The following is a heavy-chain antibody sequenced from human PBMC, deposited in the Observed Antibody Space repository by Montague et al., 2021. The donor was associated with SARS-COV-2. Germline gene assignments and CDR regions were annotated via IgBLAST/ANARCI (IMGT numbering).Heavy chain of an antibody. Sequence: TLSLTCTVSGGSISSGGYYWSWIHQHPGKGLEWIGYIYYSGSTYYNPSLKSRVTISVDTSKNQFSLKLSSVTAADTAVYYCARDQGYNWNYYYYYGMDVWGQGTTVTVSS. D-gene: IGHD1-20*01. CDR2: IYYSGST. CDR3: ARDQGYNWNYYYYYGMDV. J-gene: IGHJ6*02. CDR1: GGSISSGGYY. V-gene: IGHV4-31*03.